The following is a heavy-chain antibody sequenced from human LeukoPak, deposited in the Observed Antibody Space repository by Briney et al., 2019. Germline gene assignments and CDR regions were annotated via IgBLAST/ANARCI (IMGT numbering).Heavy chain of an antibody. J-gene: IGHJ6*03. CDR1: GDSVSSNSAA. Sequence: SQTLSLTCAISGDSVSSNSAAWNWIRQSPSRGLEWLGRTYYRSKLYNDYAVSVKSRITINPDTSKNQFSLKLSSVTAADTAVYYCARGSPSYSGSPWYYYFYMDVWGKGTTVTISS. D-gene: IGHD1-26*01. V-gene: IGHV6-1*01. CDR2: TYYRSKLYN. CDR3: ARGSPSYSGSPWYYYFYMDV.